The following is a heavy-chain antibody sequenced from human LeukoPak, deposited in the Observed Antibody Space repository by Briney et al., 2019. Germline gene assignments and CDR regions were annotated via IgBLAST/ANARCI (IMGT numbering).Heavy chain of an antibody. CDR1: GFIFTDYG. CDR2: IWSDATNM. J-gene: IGHJ4*02. Sequence: QTGGSLRLSCAASGFIFTDYGFHWVRQAPGKGLEWVAAIWSDATNMFYANSVKGRFFIQRDDYQNTVYLEMSSLGAEDTAVYYCAKDAQRGFDYSNSFQYWGQGSLVTVSS. V-gene: IGHV3-33*06. CDR3: AKDAQRGFDYSNSFQY. D-gene: IGHD4-11*01.